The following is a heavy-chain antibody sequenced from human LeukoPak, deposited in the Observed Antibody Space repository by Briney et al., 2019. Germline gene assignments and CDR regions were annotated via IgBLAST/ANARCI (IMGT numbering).Heavy chain of an antibody. Sequence: PGGSLRLSCAASGFTFSSYAMSWIRQPPGKGLEWIGEINHSGSTNYNPSLKSRVTISVDTSKNQFSLKLSSVTAADTAVYYCARGGDEYGYWGQGTLVTVSS. CDR3: ARGGDEYGY. CDR2: INHSGST. D-gene: IGHD2-21*02. J-gene: IGHJ4*02. CDR1: GFTFSSYA. V-gene: IGHV4-34*01.